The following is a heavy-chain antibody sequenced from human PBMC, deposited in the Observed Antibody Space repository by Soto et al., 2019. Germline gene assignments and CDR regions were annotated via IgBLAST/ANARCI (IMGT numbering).Heavy chain of an antibody. D-gene: IGHD2-21*02. Sequence: QVQLMQSGAEVKKPGASVKVSCKASGDTFTDYYIHWVRQAPGQGLEWMGTVNPSGGHTTYAQHFLGRVTMTRDTSTRTLYMELISITSADTAIYYCTRGGHVVVVTAALDYWGQGTLVTVSS. CDR3: TRGGHVVVVTAALDY. CDR2: VNPSGGHT. V-gene: IGHV1-46*01. J-gene: IGHJ4*02. CDR1: GDTFTDYY.